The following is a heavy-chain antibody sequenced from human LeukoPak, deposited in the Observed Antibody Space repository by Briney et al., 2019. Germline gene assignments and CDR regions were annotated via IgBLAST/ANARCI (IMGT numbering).Heavy chain of an antibody. CDR2: IDHSGRT. V-gene: IGHV4-34*01. Sequence: RASETLSLTCAVSGGSFSRPFWSWVRQTPGKGLEWIGDIDHSGRTDYNPSLKGRVTMSVDTSKNQFSLRLTSVTAADTAVYFCARAERRINLARGVFGSHFDSWGQGTLVSVSS. CDR1: GGSFSRPF. CDR3: ARAERRINLARGVFGSHFDS. D-gene: IGHD3-10*01. J-gene: IGHJ5*01.